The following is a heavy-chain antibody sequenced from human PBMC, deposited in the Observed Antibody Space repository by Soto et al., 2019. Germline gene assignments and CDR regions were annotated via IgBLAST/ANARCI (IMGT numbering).Heavy chain of an antibody. D-gene: IGHD4-17*01. CDR2: IYYSGST. Sequence: SETLSLTCTVSGGSISSGGYYWSWIRQHPGKGLEWIGYIYYSGSTYYNPSLKSRVTISVDTSKNQFSLKLSSVTAADTAVYYCARDPITVTSYYYGMDVWGQGTTVTVSS. CDR1: GGSISSGGYY. CDR3: ARDPITVTSYYYGMDV. V-gene: IGHV4-31*03. J-gene: IGHJ6*02.